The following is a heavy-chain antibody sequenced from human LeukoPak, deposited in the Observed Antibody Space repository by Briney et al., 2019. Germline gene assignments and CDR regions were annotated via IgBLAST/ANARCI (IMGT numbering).Heavy chain of an antibody. CDR2: MNPNSGNT. CDR1: GYTFTSYD. V-gene: IGHV1-8*01. D-gene: IGHD2-2*01. CDR3: ARGTRIPRDIVVVPAVLNY. J-gene: IGHJ4*02. Sequence: ASVRVSCEASGYTFTSYDINWVRQATGQGLEWMGWMNPNSGNTGYAQKFQGRVTMTRNTSISTAYMELSSLRSEDTAVYYCARGTRIPRDIVVVPAVLNYWGQGTLVTVSS.